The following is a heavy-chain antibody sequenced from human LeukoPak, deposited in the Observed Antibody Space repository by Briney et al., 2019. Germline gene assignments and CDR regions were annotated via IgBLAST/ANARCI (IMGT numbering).Heavy chain of an antibody. CDR2: ISSSSSTI. CDR3: ARDHISGFDP. V-gene: IGHV3-11*04. J-gene: IGHJ5*02. CDR1: GFTFGEYY. Sequence: PGGSRRLSCAASGFTFGEYYMRWIRQAPGEGRGWVSYISSSSSTIYYAASVKGRFTISRDNAKNSLYLQMNSLRAEDTAVYYCARDHISGFDPWGQGTLVTVSS.